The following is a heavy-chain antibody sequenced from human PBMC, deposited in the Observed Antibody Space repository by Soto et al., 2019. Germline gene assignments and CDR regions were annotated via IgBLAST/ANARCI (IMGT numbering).Heavy chain of an antibody. Sequence: GGSLRLSCAASGFTFSSYAVNCVRQAPGKGLEWVSDISGSGGSTYYADSVKGQVTISADKSISTAYLQWSSLKASDTAMYYCARPNNCGGDCYYGMDVWGQGTTVTVSS. J-gene: IGHJ6*02. CDR1: GFTFSSYA. V-gene: IGHV3-23*01. D-gene: IGHD2-21*01. CDR3: ARPNNCGGDCYYGMDV. CDR2: ISGSGGST.